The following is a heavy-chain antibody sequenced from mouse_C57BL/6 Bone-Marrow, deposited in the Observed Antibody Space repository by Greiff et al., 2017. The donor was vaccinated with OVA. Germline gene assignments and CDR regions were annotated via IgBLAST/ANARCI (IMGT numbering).Heavy chain of an antibody. V-gene: IGHV1-82*01. CDR3: ARHGYYPAWFAY. CDR1: GYAFSSSW. D-gene: IGHD2-3*01. CDR2: IYPGDGDT. Sequence: VQLKESGPELVKPGASVKISCKASGYAFSSSWMNWVKQRPGKGLEWIGRIYPGDGDTNYNGKFKGKATLTADKSSSTAYTQLSSLTSEDSAVYFCARHGYYPAWFAYWGQGTLVTVSA. J-gene: IGHJ3*01.